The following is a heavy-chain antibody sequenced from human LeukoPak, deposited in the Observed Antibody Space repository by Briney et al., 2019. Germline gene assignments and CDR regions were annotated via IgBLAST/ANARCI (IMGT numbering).Heavy chain of an antibody. CDR1: AGSTSSYY. CDR2: IYNSGST. J-gene: IGHJ4*02. V-gene: IGHV4-59*01. CDR3: ARGSDFGDY. D-gene: IGHD4-17*01. Sequence: SEPLSLTGPVSAGSTSSYYWSWIRQPPGKGLEWIGYIYNSGSTNYNPSLKSRVTMSLDTSKNQLSMKLRSVTAADTAVYYCARGSDFGDYWGQGTLVTVSS.